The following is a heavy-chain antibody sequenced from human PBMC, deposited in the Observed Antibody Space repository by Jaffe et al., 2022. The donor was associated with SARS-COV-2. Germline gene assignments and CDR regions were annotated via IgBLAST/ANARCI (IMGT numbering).Heavy chain of an antibody. Sequence: QVQLVQSGAEVKKPGSSVKVSCKASGGTFSSYAISWVRQAPGQGLEWMGGIIPIFGTANYAQKFQGRVTITADESTSTAYMELSSLRSEDTAVYYCASQFVSSSWYSGYYYYYMDVWGKGTTVTVSS. D-gene: IGHD6-13*01. CDR3: ASQFVSSSWYSGYYYYYMDV. V-gene: IGHV1-69*01. CDR2: IIPIFGTA. J-gene: IGHJ6*03. CDR1: GGTFSSYA.